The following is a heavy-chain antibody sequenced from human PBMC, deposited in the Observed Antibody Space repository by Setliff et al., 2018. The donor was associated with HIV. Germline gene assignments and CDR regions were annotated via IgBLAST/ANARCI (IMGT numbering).Heavy chain of an antibody. J-gene: IGHJ5*02. V-gene: IGHV3-74*01. CDR1: GFTFSNYW. CDR3: ARDEATVVSNWFDP. Sequence: PGGSLRLSCAASGFTFSNYWMHWVRQAPGKGLVWVSRIRNDGGSTSYADSVKGRFTISRDNAKNTLYLQMNSLRAEDTAVYYCARDEATVVSNWFDPWGQGTLVTVSS. D-gene: IGHD4-17*01. CDR2: IRNDGGST.